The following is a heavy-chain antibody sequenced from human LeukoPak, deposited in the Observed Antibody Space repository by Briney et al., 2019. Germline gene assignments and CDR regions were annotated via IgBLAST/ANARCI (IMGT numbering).Heavy chain of an antibody. CDR3: ARVGATPTFYYYYMDV. CDR1: GYTFTSYD. CDR2: MNPNSGNT. Sequence: GASVKVSCKASGYTFTSYDINWVRQATGQGLEWMGWMNPNSGNTGYAQKFQGRVTMTRNTSISTAYMELSSLRSEDTAVYYCARVGATPTFYYYYMDVWGKGTTVTISS. D-gene: IGHD1-26*01. J-gene: IGHJ6*03. V-gene: IGHV1-8*01.